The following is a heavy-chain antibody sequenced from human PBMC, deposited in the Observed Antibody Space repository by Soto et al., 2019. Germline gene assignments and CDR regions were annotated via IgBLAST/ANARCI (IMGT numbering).Heavy chain of an antibody. V-gene: IGHV1-2*04. CDR3: ARGDYRVSYGMDV. J-gene: IGHJ6*02. CDR1: GGTFSSYA. D-gene: IGHD4-17*01. CDR2: INPNSGGT. Sequence: ASVKVSCKASGGTFSSYAISWVRQAPGQGLEWMGWINPNSGGTNYAQKFQGWVTMTRDTSISTAYMELSRLRSDDTAVYYCARGDYRVSYGMDVWGQGTTVTASS.